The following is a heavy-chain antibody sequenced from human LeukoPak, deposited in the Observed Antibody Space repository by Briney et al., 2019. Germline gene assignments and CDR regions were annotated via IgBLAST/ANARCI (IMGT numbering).Heavy chain of an antibody. CDR2: IKQDGIEK. CDR3: ARRMVRGVITEKPFDY. J-gene: IGHJ4*02. D-gene: IGHD3-10*01. Sequence: GGSLRLSCAASGFTFSSYWMSWVRQAPGKVLEWVANIKQDGIEKYYVNSVKGRFTISRDNAKNSLYLQMNSLRAEDTAVYYCARRMVRGVITEKPFDYWGQGTLVTVSS. V-gene: IGHV3-7*01. CDR1: GFTFSSYW.